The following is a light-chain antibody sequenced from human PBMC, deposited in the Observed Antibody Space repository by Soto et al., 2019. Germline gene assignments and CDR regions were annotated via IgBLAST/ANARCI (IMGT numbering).Light chain of an antibody. J-gene: IGLJ1*01. CDR2: DNN. CDR1: SSNIGNNY. Sequence: QSVLTQPPSVSAAPGQKVTISCSGISSNIGNNYVSWYQQVPGTAPKLLIYDNNKRPSGIPDRFSGSKSGTSATLGITGRQNGDEADYYCGTWDSSLSAGVFGTGTKLTVL. CDR3: GTWDSSLSAGV. V-gene: IGLV1-51*01.